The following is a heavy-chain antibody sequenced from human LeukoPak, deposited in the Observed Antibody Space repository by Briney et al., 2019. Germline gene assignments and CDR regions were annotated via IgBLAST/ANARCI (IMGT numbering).Heavy chain of an antibody. CDR2: TYYTSTWYN. Sequence: SQTLSLTCAISGDSVSSKSATWNWIRQSPSRGLEWLGRTYYTSTWYNDYAVSVKSRITINPDTSKNQFSLQMKAVTPEDTAVYFCAREGWFGAPPSHWFDPWGQGILVTVSS. CDR1: GDSVSSKSAT. V-gene: IGHV6-1*01. J-gene: IGHJ5*02. D-gene: IGHD3-10*01. CDR3: AREGWFGAPPSHWFDP.